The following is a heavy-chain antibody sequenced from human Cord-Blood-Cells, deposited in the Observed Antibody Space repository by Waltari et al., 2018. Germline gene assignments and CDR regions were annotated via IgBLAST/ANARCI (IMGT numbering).Heavy chain of an antibody. Sequence: QVQLQESGPGLVKPSETLSLPCTVSGGSLSSYYWSWIRQPAGKGLEWIGRIYTSGSTNYNPSLKSRVTMSVDTSKNQFSLKLSSVTAADTAVYYCARDKGYCSSTSCYVWYFDLWGRGTLVTVSS. CDR2: IYTSGST. J-gene: IGHJ2*01. CDR1: GGSLSSYY. D-gene: IGHD2-2*01. CDR3: ARDKGYCSSTSCYVWYFDL. V-gene: IGHV4-4*07.